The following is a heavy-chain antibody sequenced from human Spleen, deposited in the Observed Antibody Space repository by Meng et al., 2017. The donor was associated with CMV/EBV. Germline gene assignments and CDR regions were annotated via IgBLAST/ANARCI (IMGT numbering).Heavy chain of an antibody. CDR2: IYYSGST. D-gene: IGHD6-19*01. CDR3: ARRIAVAGLYYFDY. CDR1: SGSISSGDYY. J-gene: IGHJ4*02. Sequence: VPLQESGPGLVKPSQPLSLTCTVSSGSISSGDYYWSWIRQPPGKGLEWIGYIYYSGSTYYNPSLKSRVTISVDTSKNQFSLKLSSVTAADTAVYYCARRIAVAGLYYFDYWGQGTLVTVSS. V-gene: IGHV4-30-4*08.